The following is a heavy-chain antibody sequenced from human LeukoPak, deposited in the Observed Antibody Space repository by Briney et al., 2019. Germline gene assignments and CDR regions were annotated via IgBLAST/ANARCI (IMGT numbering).Heavy chain of an antibody. CDR3: ARGVAFSDY. V-gene: IGHV1-2*02. CDR1: GYRFTGYY. CDR2: VNPNSGGT. J-gene: IGHJ4*02. D-gene: IGHD5-12*01. Sequence: ASMKVSCKASGYRFTGYYMHWVRQAPGQGLEWMGWVNPNSGGTIFAQKFQGRVTMTRDTSISTAYMELRSLRSDDTAVYYCARGVAFSDYWGQGTLVTVSS.